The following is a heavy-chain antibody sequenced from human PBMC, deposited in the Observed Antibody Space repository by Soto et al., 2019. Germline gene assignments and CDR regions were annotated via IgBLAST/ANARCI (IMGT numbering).Heavy chain of an antibody. CDR2: ISSSSSYI. CDR1: VFTFSIYR. CDR3: ARDYYDSSEQLYYYGMDV. V-gene: IGHV3-21*01. Sequence: PGGFLRLSCVASVFTFSIYRMNWVRQAPGKGLDWVSSISSSSSYIYYADSVKGRFTISRDNAKNSLYLQMNRLRAEDTAVYYCARDYYDSSEQLYYYGMDVWGQGTTVTVSS. D-gene: IGHD3-22*01. J-gene: IGHJ6*02.